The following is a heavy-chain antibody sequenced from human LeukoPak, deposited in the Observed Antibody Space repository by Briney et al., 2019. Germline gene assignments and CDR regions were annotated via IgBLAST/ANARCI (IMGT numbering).Heavy chain of an antibody. CDR1: GYTFTSYY. Sequence: ASVKVSCKASGYTFTSYYIHWVRQAPGQGLEWMGWINPNSGGTNYAQKFQGRVTMTRDTSISTAYMELSRLRSDDTAVYYCARDMIAARYAFDIWGQGTMVTVSS. J-gene: IGHJ3*02. CDR2: INPNSGGT. D-gene: IGHD6-6*01. CDR3: ARDMIAARYAFDI. V-gene: IGHV1-2*02.